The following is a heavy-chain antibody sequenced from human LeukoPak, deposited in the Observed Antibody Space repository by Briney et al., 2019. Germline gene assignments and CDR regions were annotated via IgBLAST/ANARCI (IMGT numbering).Heavy chain of an antibody. CDR1: GFTFSTYW. V-gene: IGHV3-7*01. CDR2: IKQDGSEK. Sequence: GRSLRLSCAASGFTFSTYWMSWVRQAPGKGLEWVANIKQDGSEKYYVDSVKGRFTISRDNAKNSLYLQMNSLRAEDTAMYYCARDSAGNDYWGQGTLVTVSS. CDR3: ARDSAGNDY. D-gene: IGHD6-19*01. J-gene: IGHJ4*02.